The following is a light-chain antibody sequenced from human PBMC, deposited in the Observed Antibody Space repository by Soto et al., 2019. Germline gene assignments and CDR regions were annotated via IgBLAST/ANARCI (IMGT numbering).Light chain of an antibody. CDR2: GAS. V-gene: IGKV3-20*01. CDR3: QQYGSSPLVT. Sequence: EIVLTQSPGTLSLSPGERATLSCRASQSVSSSYLAWYQQKPGQAPRLLIYGASSRATGIPDRFSGSGSGTAFTLTISRLEPEDFAVYYWQQYGSSPLVTFGGGTKVEIK. CDR1: QSVSSSY. J-gene: IGKJ4*01.